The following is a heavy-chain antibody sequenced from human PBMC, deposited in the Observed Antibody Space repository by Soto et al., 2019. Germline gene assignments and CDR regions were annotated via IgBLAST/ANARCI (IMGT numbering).Heavy chain of an antibody. J-gene: IGHJ4*02. CDR3: ANDLRDYSLSFPAY. Sequence: GGSLRLSCAASGFTFSGYGMHWVRQAPGKGLEWVAVILHGGSNKYYADSVEGRFTISRDNSKNTLYLQMNGLRADDTAVYYCANDLRDYSLSFPAYWGQGTLVTVSS. D-gene: IGHD1-26*01. CDR1: GFTFSGYG. V-gene: IGHV3-30*18. CDR2: ILHGGSNK.